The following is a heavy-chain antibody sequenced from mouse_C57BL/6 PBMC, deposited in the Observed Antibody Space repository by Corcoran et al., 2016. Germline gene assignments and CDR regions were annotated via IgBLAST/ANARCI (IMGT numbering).Heavy chain of an antibody. J-gene: IGHJ4*01. CDR1: GYTFTTYG. D-gene: IGHD2-5*01. CDR2: INTYSGVP. CDR3: ARWGSNYGLYYAMDY. Sequence: QIQLVQSGPELKKPGETVKISCKASGYTFTTYGMSWVKQAPGKGLKWMGWINTYSGVPTYADDFKGRFAFSLETSASTAYLQINNLKKEDTATYFCARWGSNYGLYYAMDYWGQGTSVTVSS. V-gene: IGHV9-3*01.